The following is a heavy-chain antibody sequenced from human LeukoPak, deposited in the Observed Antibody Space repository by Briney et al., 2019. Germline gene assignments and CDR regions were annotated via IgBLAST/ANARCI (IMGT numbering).Heavy chain of an antibody. Sequence: GGSLRLSCTASGFTFGDYAMSWLRQAPGKGLEWVGFIRSKAYGGTTEYAASVKGRFTISRDDSKSIAYLQMNSLKTEDTAVYYCTRDLVDIVVVPAARDLNWFDPWGQGTLVTVSS. V-gene: IGHV3-49*03. D-gene: IGHD2-2*01. CDR1: GFTFGDYA. CDR2: IRSKAYGGTT. CDR3: TRDLVDIVVVPAARDLNWFDP. J-gene: IGHJ5*02.